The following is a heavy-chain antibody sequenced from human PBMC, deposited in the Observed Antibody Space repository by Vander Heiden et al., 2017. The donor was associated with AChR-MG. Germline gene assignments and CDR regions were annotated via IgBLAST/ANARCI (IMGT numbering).Heavy chain of an antibody. Sequence: QVQLVQSGAEVKKPGSSVKVSFKASGGTFSSYAMSWVRQAPGQGLEWMGGIIPICGTANYAQKFQGRVTITADKSTSTAYMELSSLRSEDTAVYYCAINYYDSSFAKKDYWGQGTLVTVSS. CDR3: AINYYDSSFAKKDY. CDR2: IIPICGTA. D-gene: IGHD3-22*01. CDR1: GGTFSSYA. V-gene: IGHV1-69*06. J-gene: IGHJ4*02.